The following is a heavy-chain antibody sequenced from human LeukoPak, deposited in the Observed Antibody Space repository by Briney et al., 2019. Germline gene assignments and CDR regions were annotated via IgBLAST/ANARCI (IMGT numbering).Heavy chain of an antibody. V-gene: IGHV4-4*07. CDR3: ARDGGCSSTSCRWWFDP. J-gene: IGHJ5*02. D-gene: IGHD2-2*01. Sequence: SGTLSLTCTVSGGSISSYYWSWIRQPAGKGLEWIGRIYTSGSTNYNPSLKSRVTMSVDTSKNQFSLKLSSVTAADTAVYYCARDGGCSSTSCRWWFDPWGQGTLVTVSS. CDR1: GGSISSYY. CDR2: IYTSGST.